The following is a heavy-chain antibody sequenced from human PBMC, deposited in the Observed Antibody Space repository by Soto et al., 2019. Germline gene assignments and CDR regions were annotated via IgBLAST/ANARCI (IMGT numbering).Heavy chain of an antibody. CDR1: GASISDYY. Sequence: PSETLSLTCTVSGASISDYYWSWIRQPPGKGLEWIGYMYYSGSTNYNPSLKSRVTISVDTSKNQFSLKLSSVTAADTAVYYCARGAGLFDYWGQGTLVTVS. CDR2: MYYSGST. D-gene: IGHD6-19*01. V-gene: IGHV4-59*01. CDR3: ARGAGLFDY. J-gene: IGHJ4*02.